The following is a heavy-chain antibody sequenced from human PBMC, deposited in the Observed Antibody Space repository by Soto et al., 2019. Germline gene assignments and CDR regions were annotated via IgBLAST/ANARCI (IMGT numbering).Heavy chain of an antibody. Sequence: ASVKVSCKASGYTFTSYALHWVRQAPGQRLEWMGWINAGNGNTKYSQKFQGRVTITRDTSASTAYMELSSLRAEDTAVYFCARSTGYGDSYFDYWGQGALVTVSS. D-gene: IGHD4-17*01. CDR2: INAGNGNT. J-gene: IGHJ4*02. CDR1: GYTFTSYA. V-gene: IGHV1-3*01. CDR3: ARSTGYGDSYFDY.